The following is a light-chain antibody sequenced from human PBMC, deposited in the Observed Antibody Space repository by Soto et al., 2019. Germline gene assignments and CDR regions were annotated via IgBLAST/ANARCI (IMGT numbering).Light chain of an antibody. Sequence: EIVLTQSPGTLSLSPWERSTLSCRASQSVSSSYLAWYQQKPGQAPRLLIYGASSRATGIPDRFSGSGSGTDFTLTISRLEPEDFAVYYCQQYGSSPRTFGQGTKV. J-gene: IGKJ1*01. V-gene: IGKV3-20*01. CDR3: QQYGSSPRT. CDR1: QSVSSSY. CDR2: GAS.